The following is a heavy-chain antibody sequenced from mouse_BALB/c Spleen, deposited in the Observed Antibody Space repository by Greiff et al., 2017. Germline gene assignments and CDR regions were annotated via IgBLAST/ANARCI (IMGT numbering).Heavy chain of an antibody. Sequence: EVKVVESGGGLVKPGGSLKLSCAASGFTFSSYTMSWVRQTPEKRLEWVATISSGGSYTYYPDSVKGRFTISRDNAKNTLYLQMSSLKSEDTAMYYCTRDYGNYVRYFDVWGAGTTVTVSS. CDR1: GFTFSSYT. V-gene: IGHV5-6-4*01. J-gene: IGHJ1*01. CDR3: TRDYGNYVRYFDV. D-gene: IGHD2-1*01. CDR2: ISSGGSYT.